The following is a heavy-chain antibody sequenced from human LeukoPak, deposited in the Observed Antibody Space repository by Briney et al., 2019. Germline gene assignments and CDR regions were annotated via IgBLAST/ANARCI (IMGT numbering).Heavy chain of an antibody. D-gene: IGHD2-2*01. CDR1: GYTFTNYF. V-gene: IGHV1-18*01. J-gene: IGHJ6*02. Sequence: EASVMVSCRASGYTFTNYFITWVRQAPGQGLVGRVWISGYSGNPKYAQKFQGRVTMTTDTSTSTVYMELRSLRSDDTAVYYCARDRVVVVPTVNPIYYYYGMDVWGQGTTVTVSS. CDR3: ARDRVVVVPTVNPIYYYYGMDV. CDR2: ISGYSGNP.